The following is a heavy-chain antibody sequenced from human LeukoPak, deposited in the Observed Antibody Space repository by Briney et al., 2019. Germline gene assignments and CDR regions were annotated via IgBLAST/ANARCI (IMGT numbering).Heavy chain of an antibody. V-gene: IGHV3-53*01. D-gene: IGHD4-17*01. CDR1: GFTVRSNY. CDR3: ARADDYGDSLDY. Sequence: GGSLRLSCAASGFTVRSNYMSWVRQARGKGLEWVSVIYSGGSTYYADSVKGRFTISRDNSKNTLYLQMNSLRAEDKAVYYCARADDYGDSLDYWGQGTLVTVSS. CDR2: IYSGGST. J-gene: IGHJ4*02.